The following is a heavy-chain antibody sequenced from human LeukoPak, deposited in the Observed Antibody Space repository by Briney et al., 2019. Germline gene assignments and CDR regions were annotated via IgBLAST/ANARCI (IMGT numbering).Heavy chain of an antibody. CDR1: GGSISGYY. V-gene: IGHV4-59*01. CDR3: AGIPAYCGGDCYSQDY. CDR2: IYYSGST. Sequence: PSETLSLTCTVSGGSISGYYWSWIRQPPGKGLEWIGYIYYSGSTNYNPSLKSRVTISVDTSKNQFSLKLSSVTAADTAVYYCAGIPAYCGGDCYSQDYWGQGTLVTVSS. J-gene: IGHJ4*02. D-gene: IGHD2-21*02.